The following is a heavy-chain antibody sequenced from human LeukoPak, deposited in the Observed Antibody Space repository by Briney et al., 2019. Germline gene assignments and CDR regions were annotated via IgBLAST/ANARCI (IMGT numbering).Heavy chain of an antibody. Sequence: GGSQTVSCAASGFTFSSYWMHWVRQAPGKGLVWVSRINDNGSSTSYADSVKGRFSISRDNAKNTFYLQMNSLRAEDTAVYYCARDNIRSLDYWGQGTVGPVSS. D-gene: IGHD1-14*01. CDR3: ARDNIRSLDY. CDR1: GFTFSSYW. J-gene: IGHJ4*02. CDR2: INDNGSST. V-gene: IGHV3-74*01.